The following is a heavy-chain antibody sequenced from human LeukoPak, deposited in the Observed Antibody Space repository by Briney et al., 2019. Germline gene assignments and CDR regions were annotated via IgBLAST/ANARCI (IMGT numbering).Heavy chain of an antibody. CDR3: ARGPHSSGWYWFDP. D-gene: IGHD6-19*01. J-gene: IGHJ5*02. CDR1: GYTFTSYD. Sequence: ASVKVSCKASGYTFTSYDINWVRQATGQGLEWMGWMNPNSGNTGYAQKFQGRVTMTRNTSIGTAYVELSSLRSEDTAVYYCARGPHSSGWYWFDPWGQGTLVTVSS. CDR2: MNPNSGNT. V-gene: IGHV1-8*01.